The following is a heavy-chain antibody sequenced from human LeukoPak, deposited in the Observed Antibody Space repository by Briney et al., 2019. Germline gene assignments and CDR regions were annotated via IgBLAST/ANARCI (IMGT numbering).Heavy chain of an antibody. CDR1: GFTVSSNY. D-gene: IGHD4-17*01. V-gene: IGHV3-53*01. CDR2: IYSGGST. CDR3: ARGYGDFRVEGRYFHS. Sequence: GGSLRLSCAASGFTVSSNYMSWVRQAPGKGLEWVSVIYSGGSTYYADSVKGRFTISRDNPKNTLYLQMNSLRAEDTAVYYCARGYGDFRVEGRYFHSWGQGTLVTVSS. J-gene: IGHJ4*02.